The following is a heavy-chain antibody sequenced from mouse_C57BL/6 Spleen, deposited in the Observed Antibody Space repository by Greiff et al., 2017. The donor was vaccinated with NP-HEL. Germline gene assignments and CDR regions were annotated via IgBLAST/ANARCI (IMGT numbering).Heavy chain of an antibody. CDR3: ARSFDGYYIYAMDD. V-gene: IGHV1-82*01. Sequence: QVQLQQSGPELVKPGASVKISCKASGYAFSSSWMNWVKQRPGKGLEWIGRIYPGDGDTNYNGKFKGKATLTADKSSSTAYMQLSSLTSEDSAVYFCARSFDGYYIYAMDDWGQGTSVTVSS. CDR1: GYAFSSSW. CDR2: IYPGDGDT. J-gene: IGHJ4*01. D-gene: IGHD2-3*01.